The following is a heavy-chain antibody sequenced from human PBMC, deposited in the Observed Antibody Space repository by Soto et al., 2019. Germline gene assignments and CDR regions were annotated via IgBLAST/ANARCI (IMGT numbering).Heavy chain of an antibody. V-gene: IGHV4-30-4*01. J-gene: IGHJ5*02. CDR2: IYYSGGT. CDR1: GASVSSGDYY. Sequence: QVQLQESGPGLVKASQTLSLTCTVSGASVSSGDYYWSWIRQPPGRGLEWVGYIYYSGGTYYNPSLEGRVVISLDAPKNQFSLNLSPVTAADTAVYFCARVVSDCAPYSCYKGWFDPWGQGALVTVSS. CDR3: ARVVSDCAPYSCYKGWFDP. D-gene: IGHD2-2*02.